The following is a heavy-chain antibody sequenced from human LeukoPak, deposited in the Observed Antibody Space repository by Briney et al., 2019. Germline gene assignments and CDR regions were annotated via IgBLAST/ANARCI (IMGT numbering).Heavy chain of an antibody. J-gene: IGHJ4*02. CDR3: ARVPHCSGGSCYGHFDY. CDR1: GYTFTSYG. V-gene: IGHV1-18*01. D-gene: IGHD2-15*01. Sequence: ASVKVSCKASGYTFTSYGISCVRQAPGQGLEWMGWISAYNGNTNYAQKLQGRVTMTTDTSTSTAYMELRSLRSDDTAVYYCARVPHCSGGSCYGHFDYWGQGTLVTVSS. CDR2: ISAYNGNT.